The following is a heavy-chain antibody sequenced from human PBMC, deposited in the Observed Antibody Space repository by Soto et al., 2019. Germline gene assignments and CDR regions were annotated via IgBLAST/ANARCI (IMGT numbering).Heavy chain of an antibody. J-gene: IGHJ6*02. CDR1: GGSFRGYY. CDR3: ARGGLVVTAAIADRLYYYGMDV. V-gene: IGHV4-34*01. Sequence: SETLSLTCGVYGGSFRGYYWSWIRQPPGKGLEWIGEINHSGSTNYNPSLKSRVTISVDTSKNQFSLKLSSVTAAETAVYYCARGGLVVTAAIADRLYYYGMDVWGQGTTVTVSS. CDR2: INHSGST. D-gene: IGHD2-2*02.